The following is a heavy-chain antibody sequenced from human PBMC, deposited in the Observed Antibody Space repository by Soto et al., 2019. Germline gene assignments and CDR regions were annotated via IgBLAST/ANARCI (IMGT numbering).Heavy chain of an antibody. CDR1: GFTFSSYA. CDR2: ISGSGGST. Sequence: GGSLRLSCAASGFTFSSYAMSWVRQAPGRGREWGSAISGSGGSTYYADSVKGRFTTSRDNSKNTLYLQMNSLRAEDTAVYYCAKVSNSIVVVIAATWPFDYWGQGTLVTVSS. D-gene: IGHD2-15*01. J-gene: IGHJ4*02. CDR3: AKVSNSIVVVIAATWPFDY. V-gene: IGHV3-23*01.